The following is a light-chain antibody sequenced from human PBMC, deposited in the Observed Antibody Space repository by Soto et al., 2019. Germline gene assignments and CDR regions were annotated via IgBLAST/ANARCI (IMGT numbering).Light chain of an antibody. CDR2: RND. J-gene: IGLJ3*02. CDR1: SSTIGSNY. V-gene: IGLV1-47*01. Sequence: QTVVTQPPSASGTPGQRVTISCSGSSSTIGSNYVYWYQQLPGMAPKRLIYRNDQRPSGVPDRFSGSKSGTSASLAISGLRSEDEADYYCATWDDSLGGPWMFGGGTKVTVL. CDR3: ATWDDSLGGPWM.